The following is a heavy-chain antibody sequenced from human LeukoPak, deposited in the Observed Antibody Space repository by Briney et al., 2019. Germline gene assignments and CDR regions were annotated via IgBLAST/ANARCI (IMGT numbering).Heavy chain of an antibody. CDR3: ARVFSGSLGPRGALGY. Sequence: GGSLRLSCAASGFTFSSYAIHWVRQAPGTGLEWGAIISYDGSDTYYADSVKGRFTISRDNSKNTLYLQMNNLRGEDTAVYYCARVFSGSLGPRGALGYWGQGTLVTVSS. V-gene: IGHV3-30*04. J-gene: IGHJ4*02. D-gene: IGHD1-26*01. CDR2: ISYDGSDT. CDR1: GFTFSSYA.